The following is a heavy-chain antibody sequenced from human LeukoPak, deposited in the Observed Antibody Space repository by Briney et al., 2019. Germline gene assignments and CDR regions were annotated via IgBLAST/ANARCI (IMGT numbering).Heavy chain of an antibody. CDR2: IYYSGST. CDR3: ARDLGDGYLANDY. CDR1: GDSIGSGTYY. Sequence: PSQTLSLTCTVSGDSIGSGTYYWSWIRQHPGKGLEWIGYIYYSGSTYYNPSLKSRVSISVDTSKNQFSLKLSSVTAADTAVYYCARDLGDGYLANDYWGQGTLATVSS. D-gene: IGHD5-24*01. V-gene: IGHV4-31*03. J-gene: IGHJ4*02.